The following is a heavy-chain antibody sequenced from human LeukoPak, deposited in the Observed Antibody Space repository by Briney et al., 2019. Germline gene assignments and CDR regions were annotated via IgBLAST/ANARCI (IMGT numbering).Heavy chain of an antibody. CDR1: GFTVSTNY. D-gene: IGHD4-17*01. CDR3: ASQTTVKYYFDS. CDR2: ISSAGST. V-gene: IGHV3-53*01. Sequence: TGGSLRLSCAASGFTVSTNYMTWVRQAPGKGLEWVSVISSAGSTYYADSVKGRFTISRDNSKNTLYLQMNSLREGDTAVYYCASQTTVKYYFDSWGQGTLVTVSS. J-gene: IGHJ4*02.